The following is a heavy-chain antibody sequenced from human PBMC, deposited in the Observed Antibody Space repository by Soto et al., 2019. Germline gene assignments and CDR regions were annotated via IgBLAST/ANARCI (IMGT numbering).Heavy chain of an antibody. CDR2: INPSGGTT. V-gene: IGHV1-46*01. CDR1: GYTFTSYY. J-gene: IGHJ4*02. D-gene: IGHD6-13*01. Sequence: ASVKVSCKASGYTFTSYYMHWVRQAPGQGLEWMGIINPSGGTTSYAQKFQGRVTMTRDTSTSTVYMEVSSLRSEDTAVYYCARWGYNRIAADYWGQGTLVTVSS. CDR3: ARWGYNRIAADY.